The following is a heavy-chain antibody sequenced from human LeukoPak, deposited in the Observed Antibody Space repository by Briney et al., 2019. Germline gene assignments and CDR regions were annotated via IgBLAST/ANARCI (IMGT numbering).Heavy chain of an antibody. D-gene: IGHD3-10*01. CDR3: ARWVRGDTRNWYIDL. J-gene: IGHJ2*01. Sequence: ASVKVSCKASGYTFTSYYMHWVRQAPGQGLEWMGIINPSGGSTSYAQKFQGRVTMTSDTSTSTVYMELSSLRSEDTAVYYCARWVRGDTRNWYIDLWGRGNLVTVSS. CDR1: GYTFTSYY. CDR2: INPSGGST. V-gene: IGHV1-46*01.